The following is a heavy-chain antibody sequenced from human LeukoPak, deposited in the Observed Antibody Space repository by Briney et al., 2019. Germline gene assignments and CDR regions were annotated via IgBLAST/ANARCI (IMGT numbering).Heavy chain of an antibody. D-gene: IGHD6-13*01. Sequence: PGGSLRLSCVVSGITFRSYWMHWVRQAPGKGLVWVSRINRDGSNTNYADSVKGRFTISRDNAKNTLYLQMNSLGAEDTAVYYCARDTDSNFDYWGQGTLDTVSS. J-gene: IGHJ4*02. CDR3: ARDTDSNFDY. CDR2: INRDGSNT. CDR1: GITFRSYW. V-gene: IGHV3-74*01.